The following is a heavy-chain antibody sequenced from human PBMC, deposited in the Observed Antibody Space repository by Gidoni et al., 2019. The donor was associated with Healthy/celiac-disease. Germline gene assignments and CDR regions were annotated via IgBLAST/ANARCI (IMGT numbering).Heavy chain of an antibody. CDR2: ISWDGGST. V-gene: IGHV3-43*01. CDR1: GFTFDDYT. J-gene: IGHJ4*02. CDR3: AKAADHFDY. Sequence: EVQLVESGGVVVQPGGSLRPPRAASGFTFDDYTMPWVRQAPGKGLEWVSLISWDGGSTYYADSVKGRFTISRDNSKNSLYLQMNSLRTEDTALYYCAKAADHFDYWGQGTLVTVSS.